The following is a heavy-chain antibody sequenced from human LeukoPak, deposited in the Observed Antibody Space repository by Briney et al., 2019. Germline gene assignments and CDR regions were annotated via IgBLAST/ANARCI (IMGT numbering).Heavy chain of an antibody. Sequence: PGGSLRLSCAASGFTVSSEYMSWVRQAPEKGLEWVSVIYSGGSTYYADSVKGRFTISRDKSKNTLYLQMNSLGPEDTAVYYCARDRWDSGNYYHDYWGQGTLVTVSS. CDR2: IYSGGST. V-gene: IGHV3-66*02. CDR3: ARDRWDSGNYYHDY. CDR1: GFTVSSEY. J-gene: IGHJ4*02. D-gene: IGHD1-26*01.